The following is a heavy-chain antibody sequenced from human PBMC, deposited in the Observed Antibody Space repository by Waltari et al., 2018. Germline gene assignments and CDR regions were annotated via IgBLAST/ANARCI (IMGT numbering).Heavy chain of an antibody. CDR3: AKRFGPYCSGGSCYFDY. D-gene: IGHD2-15*01. Sequence: EVQLVESGGGLVQPGGSLRLSCAASGFTFSSYAMSWVRQAPGKGLEWVSAISGSGGSTYYADSVKGRFTISRDNSKNTLYLQMNSLRAEDTAVYYCAKRFGPYCSGGSCYFDYWGQGTLVTVSS. J-gene: IGHJ4*02. CDR2: ISGSGGST. V-gene: IGHV3-23*04. CDR1: GFTFSSYA.